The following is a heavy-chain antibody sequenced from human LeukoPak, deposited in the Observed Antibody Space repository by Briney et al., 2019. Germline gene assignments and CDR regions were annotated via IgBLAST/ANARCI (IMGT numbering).Heavy chain of an antibody. D-gene: IGHD6-6*01. CDR3: ASGYSSSDGWFDP. CDR1: GGTFSSYA. CDR2: IIPIFGTA. J-gene: IGHJ5*02. Sequence: ASVKVSCKASGGTFSSYAISWVRQAPGQGLEWMGGIIPIFGTANYAQKFQGRVTITADKSTSTAYMELSSLRSEDTAVYYCASGYSSSDGWFDPWGQGTLVTVSS. V-gene: IGHV1-69*06.